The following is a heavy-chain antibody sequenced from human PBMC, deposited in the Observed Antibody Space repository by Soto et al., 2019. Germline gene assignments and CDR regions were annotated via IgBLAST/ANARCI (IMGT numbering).Heavy chain of an antibody. CDR2: TRNKANGYTT. CDR1: GFTLSDHY. J-gene: IGHJ4*02. V-gene: IGHV3-72*01. CDR3: TRGGGDARYFDY. Sequence: EVQLVESGGDLVQPGRSLRLSCAASGFTLSDHYMDWVRQAPGKGLEWIGRTRNKANGYTTEYAAYVKGRFAISRDASENSLYLQMDSLNTEDTAVYYCTRGGGDARYFDYWGQGTLVTVSS. D-gene: IGHD2-21*02.